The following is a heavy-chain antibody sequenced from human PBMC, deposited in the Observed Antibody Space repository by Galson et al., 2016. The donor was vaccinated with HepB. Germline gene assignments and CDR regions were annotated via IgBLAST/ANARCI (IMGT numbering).Heavy chain of an antibody. CDR1: GFTFRSSA. V-gene: IGHV3-23*01. D-gene: IGHD3-22*01. Sequence: SLRLSCAVSGFTFRSSAMTWVRQTPGGGLQWVSAITGDTFNTYYASSVRGRFTISRDNSNSKLYLRMTDLRVEDTAVYYCAKWKGTSSGRAFDYWGQGALVTVSS. CDR3: AKWKGTSSGRAFDY. J-gene: IGHJ4*02. CDR2: ITGDTFNT.